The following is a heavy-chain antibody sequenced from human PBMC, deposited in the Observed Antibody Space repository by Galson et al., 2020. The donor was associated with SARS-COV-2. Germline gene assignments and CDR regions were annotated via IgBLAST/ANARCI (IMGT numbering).Heavy chain of an antibody. V-gene: IGHV3-53*01. CDR3: ATVFPGFLEWLPFDY. J-gene: IGHJ4*02. CDR2: IYSGGST. D-gene: IGHD3-3*01. Sequence: GGSLRLSCAASGFTVSSNYMSWVRQAPGKGLEWVSVIYSGGSTYYADSVKGRFTISRDNSKNTLYLQMNSLRAEDTAVYYCATVFPGFLEWLPFDYWGQGTLVTVSS. CDR1: GFTVSSNY.